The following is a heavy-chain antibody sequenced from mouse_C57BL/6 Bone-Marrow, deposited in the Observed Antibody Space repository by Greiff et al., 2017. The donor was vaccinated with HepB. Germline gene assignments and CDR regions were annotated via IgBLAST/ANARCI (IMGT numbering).Heavy chain of an antibody. CDR2: IYPGSGST. CDR1: GYTFTSCW. J-gene: IGHJ3*01. Sequence: VQLQQPGAELVKPGASVKMSCKASGYTFTSCWITWVKQRPGQGLEWIGDIYPGSGSTNYNEKFKSKATLTVDTSSSTAYMQLSSLTSEDSAVYYCARSLIYYYGSSWFAYWGQGTLVTVSA. D-gene: IGHD1-1*01. V-gene: IGHV1-55*01. CDR3: ARSLIYYYGSSWFAY.